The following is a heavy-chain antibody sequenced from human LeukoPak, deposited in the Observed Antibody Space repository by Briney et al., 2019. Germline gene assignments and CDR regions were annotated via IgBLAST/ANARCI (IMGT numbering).Heavy chain of an antibody. CDR2: IRYDGSNK. CDR3: AIGPPFWSGYHMFY. Sequence: GGSLRLSCAASGYTFSSYGMHWVRQAPGKGLEWVAFIRYDGSNKYYADSVKGRFTISRDNSKNTLYLQMNSLRSEDTAVYYCAIGPPFWSGYHMFYWGQGTLVTVSS. CDR1: GYTFSSYG. D-gene: IGHD3-3*01. J-gene: IGHJ4*02. V-gene: IGHV3-30*02.